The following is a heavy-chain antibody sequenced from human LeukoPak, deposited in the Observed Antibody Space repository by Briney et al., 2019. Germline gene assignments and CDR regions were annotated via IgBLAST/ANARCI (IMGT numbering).Heavy chain of an antibody. J-gene: IGHJ4*02. CDR3: AKGSSNGRPYYFDY. CDR2: ISGSGGRT. D-gene: IGHD6-19*01. Sequence: GGSLRLSCAASGFTFSNYAMSWVRQAPGKGLEWVSSISGSGGRTYYADSVKGRFTISRDNSKNTLDLQMNSLRAEDTAVYYCAKGSSNGRPYYFDYWGQGALVTVSS. CDR1: GFTFSNYA. V-gene: IGHV3-23*01.